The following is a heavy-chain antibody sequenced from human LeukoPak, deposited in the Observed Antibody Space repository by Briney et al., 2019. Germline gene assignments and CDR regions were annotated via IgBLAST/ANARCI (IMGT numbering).Heavy chain of an antibody. CDR2: ISGSGGSP. CDR1: GFTFSSYA. CDR3: AKGGGGVLAS. V-gene: IGHV3-23*01. J-gene: IGHJ4*02. D-gene: IGHD3-16*01. Sequence: GGSLRLSCAASGFTFSSYAMSWVRQAPGKGLDWVSTISGSGGSPYYADSVKGRFTISRDNSRNTLFLQMNSLKADDTAVYYCAKGGGGVLASWGQGTLVTVSS.